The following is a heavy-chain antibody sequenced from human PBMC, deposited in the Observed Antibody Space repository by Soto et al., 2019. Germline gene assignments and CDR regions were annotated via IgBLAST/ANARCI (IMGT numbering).Heavy chain of an antibody. D-gene: IGHD3-9*01. J-gene: IGHJ6*02. V-gene: IGHV3-33*01. CDR3: ARDRALVLPGYHEHYYYYGMDV. CDR1: GFTFSSYG. CDR2: IWYDGSNK. Sequence: QVQLVESGGGVVQPGRSLRLSCAASGFTFSSYGMHWVRQAPGKGLEWVAVIWYDGSNKYYADSVKGRFTISRDNSKNTLYLQMNSLRAEDTAVYYCARDRALVLPGYHEHYYYYGMDVWGQGTTVTVSS.